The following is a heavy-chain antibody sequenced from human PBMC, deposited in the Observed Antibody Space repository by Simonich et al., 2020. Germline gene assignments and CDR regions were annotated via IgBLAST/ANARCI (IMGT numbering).Heavy chain of an antibody. Sequence: EVQLVESGGGLVQPGGSLRLSCAASGFTFSSYEMNWVRQAPGKVLEWVSYIISSGSTIYYADSVKGRLTITRDNAKNSLYLQMNSLRAEDTAVYYCARDFRLQLVEIGTYYYYGMDVWGQGTTVTVSS. J-gene: IGHJ6*02. CDR1: GFTFSSYE. CDR3: ARDFRLQLVEIGTYYYYGMDV. CDR2: IISSGSTI. V-gene: IGHV3-48*03. D-gene: IGHD6-6*01.